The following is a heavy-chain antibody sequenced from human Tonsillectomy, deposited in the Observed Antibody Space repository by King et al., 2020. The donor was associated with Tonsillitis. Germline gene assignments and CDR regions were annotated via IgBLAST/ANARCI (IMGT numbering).Heavy chain of an antibody. CDR1: GGSVSSGSYY. Sequence: VQLQESGPGLVKPSETLSLTCTVSGGSVSSGSYYWSWIRQPPGKGLEWIGYIFYSGTTNYNPSLKSRVTISLDTSKNQFSLNLSSVTAADTAVYYCAGASTNWYALDYWGQGTLVTVSS. J-gene: IGHJ4*02. D-gene: IGHD6-13*01. CDR2: IFYSGTT. CDR3: AGASTNWYALDY. V-gene: IGHV4-61*01.